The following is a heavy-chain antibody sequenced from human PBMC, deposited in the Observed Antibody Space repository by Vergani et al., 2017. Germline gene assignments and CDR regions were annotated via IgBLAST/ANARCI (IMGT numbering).Heavy chain of an antibody. J-gene: IGHJ3*02. Sequence: QVQLVESGGGVVQPGRSLRLSCAASGFRFSSYGMNWVRQAPGKGLEWVAVIWYDGSNKYYADSVKGRFTISRDNSQNTVNLQMNSLRVDDTAVYYCARGLLGYCSSTSCYEAFDIWGQGTMVTVSS. V-gene: IGHV3-33*01. CDR3: ARGLLGYCSSTSCYEAFDI. CDR1: GFRFSSYG. D-gene: IGHD2-2*01. CDR2: IWYDGSNK.